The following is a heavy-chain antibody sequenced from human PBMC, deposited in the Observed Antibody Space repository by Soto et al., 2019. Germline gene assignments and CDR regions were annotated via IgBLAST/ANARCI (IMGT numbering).Heavy chain of an antibody. CDR3: ARSGLTGYFPYYYGMDV. Sequence: SETLSLTCAVYGGSFSGYYWSWIRQPPGKGLEWIGEINHSGSTNYNPSLKSRVTISVDTSKNQFSLKLSSVTAADTAVYYRARSGLTGYFPYYYGMDVWGQGTTVTVSS. CDR1: GGSFSGYY. J-gene: IGHJ6*02. D-gene: IGHD3-9*01. CDR2: INHSGST. V-gene: IGHV4-34*01.